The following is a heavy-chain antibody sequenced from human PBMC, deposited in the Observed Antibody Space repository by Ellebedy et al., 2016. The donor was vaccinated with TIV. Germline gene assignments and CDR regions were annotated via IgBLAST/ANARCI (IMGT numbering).Heavy chain of an antibody. D-gene: IGHD2-15*01. J-gene: IGHJ4*02. V-gene: IGHV3-23*01. CDR3: AKDQRLPEYYFDY. Sequence: GESLKISXAASGFTFSSYAMSWVRQAPGKGLEWVSAISGSGGSTYYADSVKGRFTISRDNSKNTLYLQMNSLRAEDTAVYYCAKDQRLPEYYFDYWGQGTLVTVSS. CDR1: GFTFSSYA. CDR2: ISGSGGST.